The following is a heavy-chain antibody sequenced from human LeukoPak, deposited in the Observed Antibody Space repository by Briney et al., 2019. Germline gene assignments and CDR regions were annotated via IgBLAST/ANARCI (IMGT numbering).Heavy chain of an antibody. CDR3: ARQEEDSSGSYFDY. Sequence: SETLSLTCTVSGGSISSSSYYWGLIRQPPGKGLELIGSIYYSGSTYYNPSLKSRVTISVDTSKNQFSLKLSSVTAADTAVYYCARQEEDSSGSYFDYWGQGTLVTVSS. D-gene: IGHD3-22*01. CDR2: IYYSGST. J-gene: IGHJ4*02. V-gene: IGHV4-39*01. CDR1: GGSISSSSYY.